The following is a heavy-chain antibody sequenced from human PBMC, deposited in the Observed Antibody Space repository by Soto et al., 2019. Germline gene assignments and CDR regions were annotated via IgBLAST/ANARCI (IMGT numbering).Heavy chain of an antibody. V-gene: IGHV1-8*01. J-gene: IGHJ4*02. CDR2: MDPDNGNT. CDR1: GYTFTTYD. Sequence: QVQLVQSGPEVRKPGASVKVSCKTSGYTFTTYDIHWVRQAPGQGLEWMGWMDPDNGNTGYAQKFKGRVTMTRDTSISTAYMYLSSLGSADTAVYYGARVLKRDTYGYYLGQGTLVTVSS. D-gene: IGHD5-18*01. CDR3: ARVLKRDTYGYY.